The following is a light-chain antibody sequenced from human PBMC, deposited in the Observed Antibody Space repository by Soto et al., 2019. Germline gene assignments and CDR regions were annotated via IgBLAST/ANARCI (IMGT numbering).Light chain of an antibody. CDR3: SSFTTSNTWV. Sequence: QSALTQPASVSGSPGQSIAISCTGTSSDVGKYSYVSWFQQYPGTAPKLMIYEVTNRPSGVSNRFSGSKSGNTASLTISGLPPEDEADYYCSSFTTSNTWVFGGGTKLTVL. V-gene: IGLV2-14*01. CDR2: EVT. J-gene: IGLJ3*02. CDR1: SSDVGKYSY.